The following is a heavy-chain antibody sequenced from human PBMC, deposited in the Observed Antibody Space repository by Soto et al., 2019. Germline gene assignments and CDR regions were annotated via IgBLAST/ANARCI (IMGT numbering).Heavy chain of an antibody. CDR2: IYYSGST. CDR1: GGSISSYY. Sequence: SETLSLTCTVSGGSISSYYWSWIRQPPGKGLEWIGYIYYSGSTNYNPSLKSRVTISVDTSKNQFSLKLSSVTAADTAVYYCARSSDYSNYGYDYYYLDVWGKGTTVTVSS. V-gene: IGHV4-59*08. J-gene: IGHJ6*03. CDR3: ARSSDYSNYGYDYYYLDV. D-gene: IGHD4-4*01.